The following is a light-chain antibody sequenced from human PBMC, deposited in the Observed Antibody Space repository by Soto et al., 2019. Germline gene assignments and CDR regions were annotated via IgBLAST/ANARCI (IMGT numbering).Light chain of an antibody. V-gene: IGKV3-20*01. Sequence: EIVLTQSPGTLSLSPGERATLSCRASQSVTSSYLVWYQQKPGQAPRLLIYGAFSSATRIPDRFSGSGSGTDFTLTISRLEPEDFAVYYCQQYGSSLLTLGGGTKVELK. CDR1: QSVTSSY. CDR3: QQYGSSLLT. CDR2: GAF. J-gene: IGKJ4*01.